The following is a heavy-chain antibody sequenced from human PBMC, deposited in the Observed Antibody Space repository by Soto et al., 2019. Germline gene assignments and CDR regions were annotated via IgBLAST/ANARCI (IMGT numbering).Heavy chain of an antibody. D-gene: IGHD6-19*01. J-gene: IGHJ4*02. Sequence: QVLLQESGPGLVQPSGTLSLSCAVSGDSIITNYFWGWVRQPPGKGLEWVGDISHSGSVNYNPSLKSRVTISIDKSKNQFSLKLNSVTAADTAVYYCARSFGWYAIDYWRQGTLVIVSS. V-gene: IGHV4-4*02. CDR2: ISHSGSV. CDR3: ARSFGWYAIDY. CDR1: GDSIITNYF.